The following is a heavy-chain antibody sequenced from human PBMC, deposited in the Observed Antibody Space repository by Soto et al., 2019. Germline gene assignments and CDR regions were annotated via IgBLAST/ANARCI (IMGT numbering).Heavy chain of an antibody. CDR2: ISSSSSYI. D-gene: IGHD5-12*01. CDR1: GFTFSSYS. CDR3: ASLDGYNYSLDY. V-gene: IGHV3-21*01. Sequence: PGGSLRLSCAASGFTFSSYSMNWVRQAPGKGLEWVSSISSSSSYIYYADSVKGRFTISRDNAKNSLYLQMNSLRAEDTAVYYCASLDGYNYSLDYWGQGTLVTVSS. J-gene: IGHJ4*02.